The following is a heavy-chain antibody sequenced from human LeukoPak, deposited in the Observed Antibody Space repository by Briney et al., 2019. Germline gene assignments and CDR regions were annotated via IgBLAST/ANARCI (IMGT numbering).Heavy chain of an antibody. J-gene: IGHJ5*02. CDR2: ISPYNGNK. CDR3: ARGGVGHCSGGSCPTSWFDP. D-gene: IGHD2-15*01. V-gene: IGHV1-18*01. CDR1: GYTFTNFG. Sequence: ASVKLSCKASGYTFTNFGVSWVRQAPGQGLEWMGWISPYNGNKDYPQKVQGRVTMTTDTSTSTAYMEVRSLTSGDAGVYYCARGGVGHCSGGSCPTSWFDPWGQGTLVTVSS.